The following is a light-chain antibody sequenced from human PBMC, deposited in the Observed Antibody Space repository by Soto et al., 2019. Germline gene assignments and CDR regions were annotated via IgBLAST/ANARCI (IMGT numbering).Light chain of an antibody. V-gene: IGKV1-33*01. CDR1: QDITNY. Sequence: DIQMTQSPSSLSASVGDRVTITCQASQDITNYLNWYQQKPGRAPRLLIYDASNLETGVPSRFNGSGSGTDFTFTITSLQPGDIATYYCQHYQTLPLTFGGGTKVDLK. CDR2: DAS. CDR3: QHYQTLPLT. J-gene: IGKJ4*01.